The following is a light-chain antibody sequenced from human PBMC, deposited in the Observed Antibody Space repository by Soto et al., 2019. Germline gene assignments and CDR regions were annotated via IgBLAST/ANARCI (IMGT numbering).Light chain of an antibody. CDR1: SSNIGAHYD. CDR2: GNS. Sequence: QSVLTQPPSVSGAPGQRVTISCTGSSSNIGAHYDVHWYQQLPGTAPKLLIYGNSNRPSGVPDRFSGSKSGTSASLAITGLQAEDEADYYCAAWDDSLNAWVFGGGTKVTVL. CDR3: AAWDDSLNAWV. J-gene: IGLJ3*02. V-gene: IGLV1-40*01.